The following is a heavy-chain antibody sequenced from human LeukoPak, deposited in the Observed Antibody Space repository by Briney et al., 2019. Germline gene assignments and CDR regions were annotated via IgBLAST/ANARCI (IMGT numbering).Heavy chain of an antibody. CDR2: TSYSEGT. Sequence: SETLSLTCTVSGGSVSRGGYYWNWIRQHPGKGLEWIGFTSYSEGTYYNPSLMSRITISVDISQNQFSLKMRDVTAADTAVYFCASADWESFYFDSWGQGALVAVSS. D-gene: IGHD1-26*01. V-gene: IGHV4-31*03. CDR1: GGSVSRGGYY. J-gene: IGHJ4*02. CDR3: ASADWESFYFDS.